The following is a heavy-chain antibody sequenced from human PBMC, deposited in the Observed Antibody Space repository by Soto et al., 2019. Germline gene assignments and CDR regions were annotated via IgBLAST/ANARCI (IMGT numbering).Heavy chain of an antibody. CDR2: IYYSGST. CDR3: ARVDGSGSYPQHYGMDV. D-gene: IGHD3-10*01. J-gene: IGHJ6*02. Sequence: SETLSLTCTVSGGSISSYYWSWIRQPPGKGLEWIGYIYYSGSTNYNPSLKSRVTISVDTSKNQFSLKLSSVTAADTAVYYCARVDGSGSYPQHYGMDVWGRGTTVTVSS. CDR1: GGSISSYY. V-gene: IGHV4-59*01.